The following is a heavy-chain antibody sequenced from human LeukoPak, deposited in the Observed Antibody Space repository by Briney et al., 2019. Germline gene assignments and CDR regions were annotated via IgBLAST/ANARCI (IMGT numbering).Heavy chain of an antibody. J-gene: IGHJ4*02. CDR2: IKQDGSDK. CDR1: GFTFTKYW. D-gene: IGHD1-14*01. CDR3: AKEVWGPEY. V-gene: IGHV3-7*01. Sequence: GDSLRLSCAASGFTFTKYWMTWVRQAPGKGLEWVGNIKQDGSDKNYMDSVKGRFTISRDNTKNSVYLQMSSLRAEDTAVYYCAKEVWGPEYWGQGTLVTVSS.